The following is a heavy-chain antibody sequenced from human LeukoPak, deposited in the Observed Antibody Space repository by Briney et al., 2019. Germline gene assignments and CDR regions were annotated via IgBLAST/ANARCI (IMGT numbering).Heavy chain of an antibody. J-gene: IGHJ5*02. CDR2: IHSGGST. CDR1: GFTVSNSY. Sequence: GGSLRLSCAASGFTVSNSYMSWVRQAPGKGLEWVSVIHSGGSTYYADFVKGRFTISRDNSKNTLYLQMYSLTAADTALYYCARAPSSSSGWYRGSWGQGTLVTVSS. V-gene: IGHV3-66*01. CDR3: ARAPSSSSGWYRGS. D-gene: IGHD6-19*01.